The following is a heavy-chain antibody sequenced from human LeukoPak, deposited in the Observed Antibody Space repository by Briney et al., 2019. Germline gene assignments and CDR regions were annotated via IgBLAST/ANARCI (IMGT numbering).Heavy chain of an antibody. CDR2: ISYDGSNK. J-gene: IGHJ4*02. CDR1: GFTFSSYG. CDR3: ARDLAISTSCFDY. Sequence: GGSLRLSCAASGFTFSSYGMHWVRQAPGEGLEWVAVISYDGSNKYYADSVKGRFTISRDNSKNTVYLQMNSLRAEDTAVYYCARDLAISTSCFDYWGQGTLVTVSS. V-gene: IGHV3-30*03. D-gene: IGHD2-2*01.